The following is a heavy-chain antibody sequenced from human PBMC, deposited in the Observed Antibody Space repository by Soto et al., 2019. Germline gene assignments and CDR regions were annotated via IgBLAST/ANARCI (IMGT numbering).Heavy chain of an antibody. CDR1: GGSISSYY. CDR2: IYYSGST. Sequence: SETLSLTCTVSGGSISSYYWTWIRQPPGKGLEWIGYIYYSGSTNYNPSLKSRVTISVATSKTQFSLKLSSVTAADTAVFYCGRLDGYYHYMAVWGKGTTVPVSS. D-gene: IGHD6-13*01. V-gene: IGHV4-59*08. J-gene: IGHJ6*03. CDR3: GRLDGYYHYMAV.